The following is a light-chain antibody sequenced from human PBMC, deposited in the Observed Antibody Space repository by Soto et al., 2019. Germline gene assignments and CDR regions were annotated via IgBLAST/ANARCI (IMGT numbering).Light chain of an antibody. Sequence: QSALTQPRSVSGSPGQSVALSCTGTSNDVGGYDFVSWYQQHPGKAPKLIIFDIIKRPSGVPDRFSGSKSGNTASLTISGLQADDEADYYCCSYAGSYTLIFGGGTQLTVL. CDR2: DII. V-gene: IGLV2-11*01. J-gene: IGLJ2*01. CDR1: SNDVGGYDF. CDR3: CSYAGSYTLI.